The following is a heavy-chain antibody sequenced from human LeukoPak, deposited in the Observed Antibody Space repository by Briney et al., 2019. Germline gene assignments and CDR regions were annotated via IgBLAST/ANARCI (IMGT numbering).Heavy chain of an antibody. V-gene: IGHV5-51*01. J-gene: IGHJ3*02. CDR1: GYSFTSYW. D-gene: IGHD2-2*01. Sequence: GESLKISCKGSGYSFTSYWIGWVRQMPGKGLEWMGIIYPGDSDTRYSPSFQGQVTISADKSISTAYLQWSSLKASDTAMYYCARTHCSSTSCYWEGAFDIWGQGTMVTVPS. CDR3: ARTHCSSTSCYWEGAFDI. CDR2: IYPGDSDT.